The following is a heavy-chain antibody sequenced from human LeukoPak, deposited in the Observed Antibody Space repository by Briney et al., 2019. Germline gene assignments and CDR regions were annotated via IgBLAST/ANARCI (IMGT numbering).Heavy chain of an antibody. V-gene: IGHV3-30*02. Sequence: GGSLRLSCAASGITFSTFGMHWVRQAPGKGLEWVAFRRYDGSNKYYADSVKGRFTISRDNSKNTLYVQMTSLRAEDTAVYYCANGATSYSSCALHIGDYWGQGTLVTVSS. D-gene: IGHD6-6*01. CDR3: ANGATSYSSCALHIGDY. CDR1: GITFSTFG. CDR2: RRYDGSNK. J-gene: IGHJ4*02.